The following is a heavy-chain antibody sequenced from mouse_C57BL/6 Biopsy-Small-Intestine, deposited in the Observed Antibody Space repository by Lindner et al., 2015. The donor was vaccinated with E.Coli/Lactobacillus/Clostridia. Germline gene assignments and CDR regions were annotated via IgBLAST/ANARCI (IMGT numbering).Heavy chain of an antibody. CDR3: AGDRLGYWYFDV. CDR2: ITHSGET. V-gene: IGHV12-3*01. J-gene: IGHJ1*03. CDR1: GFPITSGYY. Sequence: VQLQESGPGLVKPSQSLFLTCSITGFPITSGYYWIWIRQSPGKPLEWMGYITHSGETFYNPSLQSPISITRETSKSQFFLQLNSVTTEDTAMYYCAGDRLGYWYFDVWGTGTTVTVSS. D-gene: IGHD4-1*01.